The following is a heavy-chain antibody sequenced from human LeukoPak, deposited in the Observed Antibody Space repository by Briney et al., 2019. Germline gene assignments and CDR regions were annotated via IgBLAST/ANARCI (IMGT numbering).Heavy chain of an antibody. CDR2: MNPNSGNT. V-gene: IGHV1-8*03. CDR1: GYTFTNYD. CDR3: ARVYGYHINAFDI. Sequence: ASVKVSCKASGYTFTNYDINWVRQATGQGLEWMGWMNPNSGNTGYAQKFQGRVTITRNTSISTAYMELSSLRSEDTAVYYCARVYGYHINAFDIWGQGTMVTVSS. D-gene: IGHD5-18*01. J-gene: IGHJ3*02.